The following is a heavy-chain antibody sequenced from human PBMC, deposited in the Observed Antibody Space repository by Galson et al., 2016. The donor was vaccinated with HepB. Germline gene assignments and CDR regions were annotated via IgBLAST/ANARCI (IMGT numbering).Heavy chain of an antibody. CDR1: GGFISSGGYY. CDR2: IDFSGNT. V-gene: IGHV4-31*03. CDR3: ARGFYESVWGTYRSTSYYFDS. Sequence: TLSLTCTVSGGFISSGGYYWTWIRQRPGKGLEWIGYIDFSGNTYYKPSLKSRLTMSVDTSKNQFSLRLTSVNAADTAMYYCARGFYESVWGTYRSTSYYFDSWGQGTLVTVSS. J-gene: IGHJ4*02. D-gene: IGHD3-16*02.